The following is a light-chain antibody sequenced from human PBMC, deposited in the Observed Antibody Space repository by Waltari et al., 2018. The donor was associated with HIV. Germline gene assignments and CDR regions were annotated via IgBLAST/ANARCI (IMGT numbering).Light chain of an antibody. CDR3: QQYLDWPPWT. V-gene: IGKV3D-15*01. Sequence: EIVMTQSPATLSVSPGQRVTLSCRASQNIGANLAWYQQRPGQPPRLLIHGASSRDPGIPARFTGRGTGTDFTLQISNLQSDDSGVYYCQQYLDWPPWTFGQGTKVE. J-gene: IGKJ1*01. CDR1: QNIGAN. CDR2: GAS.